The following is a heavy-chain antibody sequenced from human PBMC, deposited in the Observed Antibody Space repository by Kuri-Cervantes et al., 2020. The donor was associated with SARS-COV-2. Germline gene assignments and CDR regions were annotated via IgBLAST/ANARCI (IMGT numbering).Heavy chain of an antibody. J-gene: IGHJ6*04. CDR2: ISGSGGST. D-gene: IGHD2-2*01. V-gene: IGHV3-23*01. CDR1: GFTFSSYG. Sequence: GGSLRLSCAASGFTFSSYGMHWVRQAPGKGLEWVSAISGSGGSTYYADSVKGRFTISRDNSKNTLYLQMNSLRAEDTAVYYCAKDLVVVPAANVFELQGMDVWGKGTTVTVSS. CDR3: AKDLVVVPAANVFELQGMDV.